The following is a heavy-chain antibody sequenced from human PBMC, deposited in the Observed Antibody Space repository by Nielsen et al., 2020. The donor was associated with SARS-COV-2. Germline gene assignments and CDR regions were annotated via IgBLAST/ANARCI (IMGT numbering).Heavy chain of an antibody. D-gene: IGHD6-19*01. J-gene: IGHJ6*02. V-gene: IGHV3-7*01. CDR3: ARDQYSSGWYDYYYGMDV. CDR1: GFTFSSYW. CDR2: IKQDGSEK. Sequence: GESLKISCAASGFTFSSYWMSWVRQAPGKGLEWVANIKQDGSEKYYVDSVKGRFTISRDNAKNSLYLQMNSLRAEDTAVYYCARDQYSSGWYDYYYGMDVWGQGTTVTVSS.